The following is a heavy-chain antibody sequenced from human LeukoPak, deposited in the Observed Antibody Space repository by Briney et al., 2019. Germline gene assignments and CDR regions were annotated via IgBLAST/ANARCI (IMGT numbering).Heavy chain of an antibody. D-gene: IGHD2-2*02. CDR2: IKQDGSEK. CDR3: AKGYLNMDV. V-gene: IGHV3-7*03. J-gene: IGHJ6*03. CDR1: GFTFSTYW. Sequence: GGSLRLSCAASGFTFSTYWMGWVRQAPGKGLEWVANIKQDGSEKYYVDSVKGRFTISRDNAKNSLYLQMNGLRAEDTAVYYCAKGYLNMDVWAKGTTVTLSS.